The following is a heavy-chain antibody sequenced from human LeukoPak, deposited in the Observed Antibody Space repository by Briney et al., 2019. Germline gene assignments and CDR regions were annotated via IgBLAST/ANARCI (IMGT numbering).Heavy chain of an antibody. CDR1: GGTFISYA. J-gene: IGHJ4*02. CDR3: ARDLFLGAEYYFDY. D-gene: IGHD1-26*01. Sequence: ASVKVSCKASGGTFISYAISWVRQAPGQGLEWMGRINPNSGGTNYAQKFQGRVTMTRDTSISTAYMELSRLRSDDTAVYHCARDLFLGAEYYFDYWGQGTLVTVSS. CDR2: INPNSGGT. V-gene: IGHV1-2*06.